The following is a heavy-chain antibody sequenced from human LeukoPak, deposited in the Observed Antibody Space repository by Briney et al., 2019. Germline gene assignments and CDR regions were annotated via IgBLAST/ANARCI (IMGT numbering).Heavy chain of an antibody. CDR3: ARDGDGGGYPDY. CDR2: INAYNGNT. Sequence: ASVKVSCKASGYTFVNYGVTWVRQAPGQGLEWMGRINAYNGNTDYAQKFQGRVTLTKDTSTNTAYMELRSLRSDDTAVYFCARDGDGGGYPDYWGQGTLVTVSS. D-gene: IGHD3-22*01. J-gene: IGHJ4*02. CDR1: GYTFVNYG. V-gene: IGHV1-18*01.